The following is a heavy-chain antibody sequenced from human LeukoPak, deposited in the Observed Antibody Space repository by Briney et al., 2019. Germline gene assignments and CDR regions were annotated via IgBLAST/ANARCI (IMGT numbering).Heavy chain of an antibody. V-gene: IGHV1-18*01. D-gene: IGHD3-10*01. Sequence: GASVKVSCKASGYTFTSYGISWVRQAPGQGLEWMGWISAYNGNTNYAQKLQGRVTMTTDTSTSTAYMELRSLRSDDTAVYYCARDRWLNYYGSGSPFDYWGQGTLVTVSS. CDR1: GYTFTSYG. CDR3: ARDRWLNYYGSGSPFDY. CDR2: ISAYNGNT. J-gene: IGHJ4*02.